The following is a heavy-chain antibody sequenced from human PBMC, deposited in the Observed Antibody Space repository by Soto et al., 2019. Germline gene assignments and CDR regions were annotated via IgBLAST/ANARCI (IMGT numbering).Heavy chain of an antibody. CDR3: AKASDYIWGSYLDY. CDR2: ISWNSGSI. Sequence: EAQLVESGGGLVQPGRSLRLSCAASGFTFDDYAMHWVRQAPGKGLEWVSGISWNSGSIGYADSVKGRFTISRDNAKNSLYLQMNSLRAEDTALYYCAKASDYIWGSYLDYWGQGTLVTVSS. J-gene: IGHJ4*02. V-gene: IGHV3-9*01. CDR1: GFTFDDYA. D-gene: IGHD3-16*02.